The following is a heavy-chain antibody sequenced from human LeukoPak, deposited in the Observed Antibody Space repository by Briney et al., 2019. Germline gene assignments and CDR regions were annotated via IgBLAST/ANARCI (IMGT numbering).Heavy chain of an antibody. CDR3: AKAIADSYGSFDY. V-gene: IGHV3-23*01. CDR2: ISGSGGST. J-gene: IGHJ4*02. CDR1: GFTFSNYA. Sequence: GGSLRLSCAASGFTFSNYAMSWVRQVPGKGLEWVSAISGSGGSTFYADSVKGRFTISRDNSKKTLYLQMNSLRAEDTAVYYCAKAIADSYGSFDYWGQGTLVTVPS. D-gene: IGHD5-18*01.